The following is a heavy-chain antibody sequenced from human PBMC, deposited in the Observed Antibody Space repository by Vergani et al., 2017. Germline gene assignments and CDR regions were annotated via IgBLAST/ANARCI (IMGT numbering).Heavy chain of an antibody. CDR3: ARGEDYYDSSGSNDY. J-gene: IGHJ4*02. CDR2: INHSGST. CDR1: GGSFSGYY. D-gene: IGHD3-22*01. V-gene: IGHV4-34*01. Sequence: QVQLQQWGAGLLKPSETLSLTCAVYGGSFSGYYWSWIRQPPGKGLEWIGEINHSGSTNYNPSLKSRVTISVDTSKNQFSLKLSSVTAADTAVYYCARGEDYYDSSGSNDYWGQGTLVTVSS.